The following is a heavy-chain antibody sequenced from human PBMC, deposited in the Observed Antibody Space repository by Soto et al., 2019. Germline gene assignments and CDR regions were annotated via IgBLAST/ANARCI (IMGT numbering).Heavy chain of an antibody. CDR3: ARDDREHTKSPATDH. CDR2: IYYSGSA. CDR1: GVSIITYY. V-gene: IGHV4-59*01. D-gene: IGHD1-26*01. Sequence: SETLSLTCTVSGVSIITYYWNWIRQPPGKGLESIGYIYYSGSANYSPSLKSRVTISVDTSKNEFSLKLSSVTAADTAIYYCARDDREHTKSPATDHWGQGTLVTVSS. J-gene: IGHJ4*02.